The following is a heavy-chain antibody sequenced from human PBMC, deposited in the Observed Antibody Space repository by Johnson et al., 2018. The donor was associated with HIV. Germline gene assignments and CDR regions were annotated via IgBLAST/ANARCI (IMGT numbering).Heavy chain of an antibody. Sequence: VQLVESGGGVVRPGGSLRLSRAASGFTFDYYGMSWVCQAPGKGLEWVSGINWNGGGTGYADSVKGRFTISRDNAKNSLYLQMNRLRAEDTALYYCAREGGGFREFGGFDIWGQGTRVTVSS. CDR1: GFTFDYYG. V-gene: IGHV3-20*04. CDR2: INWNGGGT. J-gene: IGHJ3*02. CDR3: AREGGGFREFGGFDI. D-gene: IGHD3-10*01.